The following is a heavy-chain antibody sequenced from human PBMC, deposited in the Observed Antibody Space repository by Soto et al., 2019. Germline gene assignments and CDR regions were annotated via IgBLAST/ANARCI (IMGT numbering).Heavy chain of an antibody. CDR3: ARAVAVPADFDY. CDR1: GYTFTGYA. Sequence: QVQLVQSGAEEKKPGASVKVSCKASGYTFTGYAMHWVRQAPGQRLEWMGWINAGNGNTKYSQKFQGRVTITRDTSAITAYMELSSLRSEDTALYYCARAVAVPADFDYWGQGTLVTVSS. D-gene: IGHD6-19*01. V-gene: IGHV1-3*05. J-gene: IGHJ4*02. CDR2: INAGNGNT.